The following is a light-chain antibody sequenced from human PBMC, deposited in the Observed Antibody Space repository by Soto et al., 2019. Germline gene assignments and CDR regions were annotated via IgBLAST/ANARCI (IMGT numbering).Light chain of an antibody. J-gene: IGLJ1*01. Sequence: QPALTQPAYVSGSPGQSITISCTGTSSDVGGYNYVSWYQQHPGKAPKLMIYEVNNRPSGVSNRFSGSKSGNTASLTISGLLAEDEADYYCSSYTSNSPYVFGTGTKVTVL. CDR2: EVN. CDR3: SSYTSNSPYV. CDR1: SSDVGGYNY. V-gene: IGLV2-14*01.